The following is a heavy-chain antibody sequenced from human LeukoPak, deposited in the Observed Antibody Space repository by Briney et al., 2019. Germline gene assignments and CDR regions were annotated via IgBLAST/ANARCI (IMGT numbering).Heavy chain of an antibody. V-gene: IGHV3-64*01. Sequence: GGSLRLSCAASGFTFSSFAMHWVRQAPGKGLEYVSAIKSNGGSTYYANSVKGRFTISRDNSRNTLYLQMGSLRAEGMAVYYCARGRGGYYDCWGQRTLVTVSS. CDR2: IKSNGGST. CDR3: ARGRGGYYDC. D-gene: IGHD3-10*01. J-gene: IGHJ4*02. CDR1: GFTFSSFA.